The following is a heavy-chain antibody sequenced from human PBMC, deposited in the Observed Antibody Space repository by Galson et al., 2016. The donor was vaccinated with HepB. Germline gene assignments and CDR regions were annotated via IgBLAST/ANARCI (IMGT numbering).Heavy chain of an antibody. V-gene: IGHV3-33*01. CDR3: ARDGGGAAYYFDL. Sequence: SLRLSCAASGFTLSNYGMHWVRHTPGKGLEWVSHIWYDGSKTYYEDSVKGRFTISRDSSKNTMFLQMDSLRADDTAVYYCARDGGGAAYYFDLWGQGALVTVSS. J-gene: IGHJ4*02. CDR1: GFTLSNYG. D-gene: IGHD1-26*01. CDR2: IWYDGSKT.